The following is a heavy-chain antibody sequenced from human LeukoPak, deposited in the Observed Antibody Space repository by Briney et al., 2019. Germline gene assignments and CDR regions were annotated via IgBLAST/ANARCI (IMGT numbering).Heavy chain of an antibody. D-gene: IGHD3-3*01. CDR2: IDDSGTNA. CDR3: TKGLSLSIFGVTGALIAFDI. Sequence: GGSLRLSCAASGFTFSSYAMGWVRQVPGKGLEWVSNIDDSGTNAYYGDSVKGRFTISRDNSRNTLYLQMNSLRVDDTAVYYCTKGLSLSIFGVTGALIAFDIWGQGTVVTVSS. J-gene: IGHJ3*02. CDR1: GFTFSSYA. V-gene: IGHV3-23*05.